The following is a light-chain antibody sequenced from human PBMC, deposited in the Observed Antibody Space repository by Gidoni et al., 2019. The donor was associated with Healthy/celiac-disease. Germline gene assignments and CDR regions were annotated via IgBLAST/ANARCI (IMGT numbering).Light chain of an antibody. CDR3: QQYNNWPPIT. CDR2: GAS. CDR1: QSVSSN. Sequence: ELVMTQSPATLSVSPGERATLSCWASQSVSSNLAWYQQTPGQAPRLLIYGASTRATGIPARFSGSGCGTECTLTISSLQSEDFAVYYCQQYNNWPPITFGQGTRLEIK. J-gene: IGKJ5*01. V-gene: IGKV3-15*01.